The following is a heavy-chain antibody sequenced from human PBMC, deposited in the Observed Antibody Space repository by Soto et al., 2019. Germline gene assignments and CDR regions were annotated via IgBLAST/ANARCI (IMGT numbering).Heavy chain of an antibody. CDR3: ARELITFGGVTQEEDWFDP. D-gene: IGHD3-16*01. V-gene: IGHV3-33*01. CDR1: GFTFSSYG. J-gene: IGHJ5*02. Sequence: GGSLRLSCAASGFTFSSYGMHWVRQAPGKGLEWVAVIWYDGSNKYYAVSVKGRFTISRDNSKNTLYLQMNSLRPEDTAVYYCARELITFGGVTQEEDWFDPWGQGTLVTVSS. CDR2: IWYDGSNK.